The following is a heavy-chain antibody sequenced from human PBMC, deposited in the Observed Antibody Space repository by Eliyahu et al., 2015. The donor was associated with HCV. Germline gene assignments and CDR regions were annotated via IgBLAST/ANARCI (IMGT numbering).Heavy chain of an antibody. CDR3: ATSPVRMYGSGWFAY. Sequence: QVQLQESGPGLVKPSQTLSLTCTVSGGSISSGGYYWSWIRQLPGKGLEWIGYIYYSGSTYYNPSLKSRVTISVHTSKNQFSLKLTSVTAADTAVYYCATSPVRMYGSGWFAYWGQGTLVTVSS. CDR1: GGSISSGGYY. J-gene: IGHJ5*01. V-gene: IGHV4-31*03. D-gene: IGHD6-19*01. CDR2: IYYSGST.